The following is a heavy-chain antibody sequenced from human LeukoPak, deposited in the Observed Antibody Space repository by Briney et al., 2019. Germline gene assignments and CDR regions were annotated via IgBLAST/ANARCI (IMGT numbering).Heavy chain of an antibody. CDR1: GGSASSGSYY. V-gene: IGHV4-61*01. D-gene: IGHD5-18*01. J-gene: IGHJ4*02. CDR3: ASGFVDTAMVTGYYFDY. CDR2: IYYSGST. Sequence: SETLSLTCTVSGGSASSGSYYWSWIRQPPGKGLEWIGYIYYSGSTNYNPSLKSRVTISVDTSKNQFSLKLSSVTAADTAVYYCASGFVDTAMVTGYYFDYWGQGTLVTVSS.